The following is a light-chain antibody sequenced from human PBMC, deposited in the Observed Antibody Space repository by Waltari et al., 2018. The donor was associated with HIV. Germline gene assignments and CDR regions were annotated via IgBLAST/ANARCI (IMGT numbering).Light chain of an antibody. CDR2: GNS. CDR3: QSYDSSLSGVV. CDR1: NSNIGAGYD. V-gene: IGLV1-40*01. Sequence: QSVLTQPPSVSGAPGQRVTISCTGSNSNIGAGYDVHWYQQLPGTAPKLLIYGNSNRPAVVPDRFSGSKSGTSASLAITWLQAEDEADYYCQSYDSSLSGVVFGGGTKLTVL. J-gene: IGLJ2*01.